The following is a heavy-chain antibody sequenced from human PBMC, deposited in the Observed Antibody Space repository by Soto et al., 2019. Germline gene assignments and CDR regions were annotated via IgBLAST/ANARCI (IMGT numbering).Heavy chain of an antibody. CDR2: IKSKTDGGTT. CDR3: TTDQGYSGYDLSSSPFDY. CDR1: GFTFSNAW. V-gene: IGHV3-15*07. J-gene: IGHJ4*02. D-gene: IGHD5-12*01. Sequence: GGSLRLSCAASGFTFSNAWMNWVRQAPGKGLEWVGRIKSKTDGGTTDYAAPVKGRFTISRDDSKNTLYLQMNSLKTEDTAVYYCTTDQGYSGYDLSSSPFDYWGQGTLVTVSS.